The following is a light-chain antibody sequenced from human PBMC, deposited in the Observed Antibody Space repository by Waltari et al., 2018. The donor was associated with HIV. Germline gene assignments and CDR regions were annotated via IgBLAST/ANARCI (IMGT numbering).Light chain of an antibody. V-gene: IGLV1-40*01. J-gene: IGLJ2*01. CDR2: DNN. CDR1: SSNIGAGYA. Sequence: SVLTQPPSVSGAPGQRVTISCTGTSSNIGAGYAVHWYQQVAGTAPKLLIYDNNNRPSGVPDRFSGSKSGTSASLVIAGLQAEDEADYYCQSFDNSLIFGGGTKLTVL. CDR3: QSFDNSLI.